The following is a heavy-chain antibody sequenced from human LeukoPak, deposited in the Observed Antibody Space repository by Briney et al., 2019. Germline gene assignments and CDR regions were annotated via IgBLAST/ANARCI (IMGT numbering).Heavy chain of an antibody. CDR1: GGSISSYY. Sequence: PSETLSLTCTVSGGSISSYYWSWIRQPAGKGLEWIGRIYTSGSTNYNPSLKSRVTMSVDTSKNQFSLKLSSVTAADTAVYYCARRSSYVWGSYRDYWGQGTLVTVSS. D-gene: IGHD3-16*02. CDR3: ARRSSYVWGSYRDY. CDR2: IYTSGST. V-gene: IGHV4-4*07. J-gene: IGHJ4*02.